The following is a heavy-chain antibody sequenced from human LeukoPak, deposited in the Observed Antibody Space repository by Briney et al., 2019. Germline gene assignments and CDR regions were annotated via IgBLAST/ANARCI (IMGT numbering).Heavy chain of an antibody. CDR1: GFTFSSYA. V-gene: IGHV3-23*01. D-gene: IGHD3-22*01. CDR2: ISGSGGST. Sequence: GGSLRLSCAASGFTFSSYAMNWVRQAPGKGLEWVSAISGSGGSTYYADSVKGRFTISRDNSKNTLYLQMNSLRAEDTAVYYCAKDRQVTMIVVVTSFDYWGQGTLVTVSS. J-gene: IGHJ4*02. CDR3: AKDRQVTMIVVVTSFDY.